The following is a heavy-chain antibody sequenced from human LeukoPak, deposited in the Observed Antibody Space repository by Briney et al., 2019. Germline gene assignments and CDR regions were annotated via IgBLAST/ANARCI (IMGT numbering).Heavy chain of an antibody. D-gene: IGHD1-1*01. J-gene: IGHJ4*02. CDR1: RFIFSSYA. CDR2: LSYDGSDK. Sequence: GGSLRLSCAASRFIFSSYAMHWVRQAPGKGLEWVAVLSYDGSDKYYADSVKGRFTISRDNAKNSLYLQMNSLRAEDTAVYYCARGASVGKWGQGTLVTVSS. CDR3: ARGASVGK. V-gene: IGHV3-30*04.